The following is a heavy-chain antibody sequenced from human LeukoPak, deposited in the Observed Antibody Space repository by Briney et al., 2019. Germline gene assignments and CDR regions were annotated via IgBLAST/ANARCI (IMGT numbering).Heavy chain of an antibody. Sequence: PSETLSLTGTASGVSISSYYWSWIRQPPGKGREWLVYIYYGGSTNYHPSLKSRVTISVDTSKNQLSLKLSSVTAADTAVYYCARHRGSSSLFDYWGQGTLVTASS. V-gene: IGHV4-59*08. CDR2: IYYGGST. D-gene: IGHD6-6*01. CDR1: GVSISSYY. CDR3: ARHRGSSSLFDY. J-gene: IGHJ4*02.